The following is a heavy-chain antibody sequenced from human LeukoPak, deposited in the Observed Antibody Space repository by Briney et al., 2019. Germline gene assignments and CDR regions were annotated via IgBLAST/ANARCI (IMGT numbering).Heavy chain of an antibody. CDR1: GLIFSKYW. CDR2: IGSRGATI. J-gene: IGHJ4*02. V-gene: IGHV3-48*03. CDR3: ARDVGYFGSGSYPDYFDY. Sequence: GGSLRPSCAASGLIFSKYWMTWVRQAPGKGLDWVSYIGSRGATIYYADSVKGRFTISRDNAKNSLYLQMNSLRAEDTAVYYCARDVGYFGSGSYPDYFDYWGQGILVTVSS. D-gene: IGHD3-10*01.